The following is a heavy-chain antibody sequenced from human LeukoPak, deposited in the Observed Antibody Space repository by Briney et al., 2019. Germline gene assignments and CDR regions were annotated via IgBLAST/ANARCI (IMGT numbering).Heavy chain of an antibody. CDR1: GFTFSSYA. J-gene: IGHJ4*02. D-gene: IGHD6-19*01. CDR2: ISYDGSNK. V-gene: IGHV3-30-3*01. Sequence: GGSLRLSCAASGFTFSSYAMHWVRQAPGKGLEWGAVISYDGSNKYYADSVKGRFTISRDNSKNTLYLQMNSLRAEDTAVYYCARVPFYSSGWYAHWGQGTLVTVSS. CDR3: ARVPFYSSGWYAH.